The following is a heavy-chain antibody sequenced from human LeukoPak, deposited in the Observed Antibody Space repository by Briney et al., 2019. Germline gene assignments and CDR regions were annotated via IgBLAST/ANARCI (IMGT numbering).Heavy chain of an antibody. CDR1: GGSISSYY. V-gene: IGHV4-59*01. CDR3: ARVESAAYYYGSGSYLRGWFDP. D-gene: IGHD3-10*01. CDR2: IYYSGST. J-gene: IGHJ5*02. Sequence: SETLSLTCTVSGGSISSYYWSWIRQPPGKGLEWIGYIYYSGSTNYNPSLKSRVTISVDTSKNQFSLKLSSVTAADTAVYYYARVESAAYYYGSGSYLRGWFDPWGQGTLVTVSS.